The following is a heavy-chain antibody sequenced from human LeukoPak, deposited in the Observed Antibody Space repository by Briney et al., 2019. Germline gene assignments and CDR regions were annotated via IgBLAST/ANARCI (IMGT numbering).Heavy chain of an antibody. J-gene: IGHJ4*02. CDR2: IYPGDSDT. Sequence: GESLKISCQGSGYSFTNYWIGWVRQMPGKGLEWMGIIYPGDSDTRYSPSFQGQVTISADRSISAAYLQWSSLKASDNAIYYCARHRAAAEGGALDYWGQGTLVTVSS. CDR1: GYSFTNYW. V-gene: IGHV5-51*01. CDR3: ARHRAAAEGGALDY. D-gene: IGHD6-13*01.